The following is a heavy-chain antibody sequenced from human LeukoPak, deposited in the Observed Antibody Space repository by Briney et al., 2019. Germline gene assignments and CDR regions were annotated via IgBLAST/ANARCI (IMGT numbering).Heavy chain of an antibody. D-gene: IGHD3-10*01. V-gene: IGHV1-69*05. CDR1: GGTFSSYA. J-gene: IGHJ4*02. CDR2: IIPIFGTA. Sequence: LVKVSCKASGGTFSSYAISWVRQAPGQGLEWMGGIIPIFGTANYAQKFQGRVTITTDESTSTAYMELSSLRSEDTAVYYCAREDYYGSGSYLNYWGQGTLVTVSS. CDR3: AREDYYGSGSYLNY.